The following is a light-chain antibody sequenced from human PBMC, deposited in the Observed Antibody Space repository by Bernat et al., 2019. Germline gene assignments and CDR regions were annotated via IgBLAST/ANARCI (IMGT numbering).Light chain of an antibody. J-gene: IGKJ1*01. CDR3: QQYGSSPRT. CDR1: QSVNSNF. V-gene: IGKV3-20*01. CDR2: GSS. Sequence: ETVLTQFPGTLSLSPGERATLSSRASQSVNSNFLAWYQQKPGQAPRLLIYGSSGRATGIPDRFSGSGSGTDFTLAISRVEPEDFAVYYCQQYGSSPRTFGQGTKVEIK.